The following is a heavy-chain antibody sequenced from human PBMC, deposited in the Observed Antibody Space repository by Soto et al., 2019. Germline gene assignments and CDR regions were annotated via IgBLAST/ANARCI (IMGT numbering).Heavy chain of an antibody. Sequence: QVQLVESGGGVVQPGRSLRLSCAASGFTFSSYGMHWVRQAPGKGLEWVAVISYDGSNKYYADSVKGRFTISRDNSKNTLYLQMNSLRAEDTAVYYCAKDLSIAARRDDLNWFDPWGQGTLVTVSS. J-gene: IGHJ5*02. CDR2: ISYDGSNK. D-gene: IGHD6-6*01. V-gene: IGHV3-30*18. CDR3: AKDLSIAARRDDLNWFDP. CDR1: GFTFSSYG.